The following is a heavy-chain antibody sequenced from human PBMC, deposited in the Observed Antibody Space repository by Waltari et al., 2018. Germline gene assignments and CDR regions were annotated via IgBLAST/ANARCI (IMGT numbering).Heavy chain of an antibody. V-gene: IGHV1-2*06. CDR2: INPNSGGT. D-gene: IGHD6-19*01. CDR3: ARGRWLAGGFDY. CDR1: GYTFTGYS. Sequence: QVQLVQSGAEVKKPGASVKVSCTASGYTFTGYSMHWVRQAPGQGLEWMGRINPNSGGTNYAQKCKGRVTMTRDTSISTAYRELSRLGSDDTAVYYCARGRWLAGGFDYWGQGTLVTVSS. J-gene: IGHJ4*02.